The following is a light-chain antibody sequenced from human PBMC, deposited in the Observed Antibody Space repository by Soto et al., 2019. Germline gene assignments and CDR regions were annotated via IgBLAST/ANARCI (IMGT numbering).Light chain of an antibody. CDR2: AAS. Sequence: DIQMTQSPSSLSASVGDRVTITCRASQSIATYLNWYQHKLGKAPKLLIYAASSLQTGVPSRFSGSGSGTDFTLTISSLQPEDFATYYCQQTSSFPLTFGGGTKVEIK. CDR1: QSIATY. J-gene: IGKJ4*01. V-gene: IGKV1-39*01. CDR3: QQTSSFPLT.